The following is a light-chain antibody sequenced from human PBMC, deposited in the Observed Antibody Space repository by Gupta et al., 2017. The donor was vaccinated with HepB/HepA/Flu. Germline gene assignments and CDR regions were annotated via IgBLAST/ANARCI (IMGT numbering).Light chain of an antibody. CDR2: GAS. CDR1: QSVSSN. V-gene: IGKV3-15*01. Sequence: EIVKKQFPAPLSVSRGERATLSCRASQSVSSNLAWYQQKPGQAPRLLIYGASTRASGIPARFSGSGSGTEFTLTISSLQSEDFAVYYCQQYNNWPFTFGQGTRLEIK. J-gene: IGKJ5*01. CDR3: QQYNNWPFT.